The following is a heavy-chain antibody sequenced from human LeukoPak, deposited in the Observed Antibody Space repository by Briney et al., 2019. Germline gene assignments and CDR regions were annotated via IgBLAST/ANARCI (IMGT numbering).Heavy chain of an antibody. CDR1: GYTFTGYY. CDR3: ARDREYYGSGSWFDP. CDR2: INSNSGDT. D-gene: IGHD3-10*01. J-gene: IGHJ5*02. V-gene: IGHV1-2*02. Sequence: ASVKVSCKTSGYTFTGYYMHWVRQAPGQGLEWMGWINSNSGDTNYAQKFQGRVTMTRDTSISTAYMELSRLGSDDTAVYYCARDREYYGSGSWFDPWGQGTLVTVSS.